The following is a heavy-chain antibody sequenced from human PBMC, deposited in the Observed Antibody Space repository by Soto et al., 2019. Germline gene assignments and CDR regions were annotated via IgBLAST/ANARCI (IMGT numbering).Heavy chain of an antibody. J-gene: IGHJ3*02. CDR3: TRDKESYYDFWSGYFRAFDI. Sequence: GGSLRLSCTASGFTFGDYAMSWFRQAPGKGLEWVGFIRSKAYGGTTEYAASVKGRFTISRDDSKSIAYLQMNSLKTEDTAVYYCTRDKESYYDFWSGYFRAFDIWGQGTMVTVS. D-gene: IGHD3-3*01. V-gene: IGHV3-49*03. CDR1: GFTFGDYA. CDR2: IRSKAYGGTT.